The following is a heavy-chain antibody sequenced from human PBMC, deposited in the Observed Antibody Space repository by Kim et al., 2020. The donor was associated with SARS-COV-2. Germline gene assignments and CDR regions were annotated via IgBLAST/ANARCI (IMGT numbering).Heavy chain of an antibody. J-gene: IGHJ4*01. CDR1: GFAFSDSP. V-gene: IGHV3-30-3*01. Sequence: GGSLRLSCATSGFAFSDSPLHWVRQSPGTGLEWVALISSDGTQKNYANSVRGRFTISRDISKKTLFLQMNSLRPEDTAVYYCATDWAALIWGLNYFDYWG. D-gene: IGHD3-16*01. CDR2: ISSDGTQK. CDR3: ATDWAALIWGLNYFDY.